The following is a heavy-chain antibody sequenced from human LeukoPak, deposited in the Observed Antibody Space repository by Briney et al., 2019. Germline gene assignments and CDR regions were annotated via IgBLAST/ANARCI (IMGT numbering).Heavy chain of an antibody. CDR3: ARYCSGGGCYSGFDY. CDR1: GGSFSGYY. D-gene: IGHD2-15*01. V-gene: IGHV4-34*01. Sequence: SETLSLTCAVYGGSFSGYYWSWIRQPPGKGLEWIGEINHSGSTNYNPSLKSRVTISVDTSKNQFSLKLSSVTAADTAVYYCARYCSGGGCYSGFDYWGQGTLVTVSS. J-gene: IGHJ4*02. CDR2: INHSGST.